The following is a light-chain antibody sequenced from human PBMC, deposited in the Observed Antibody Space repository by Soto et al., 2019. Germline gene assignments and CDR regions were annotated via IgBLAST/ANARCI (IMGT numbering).Light chain of an antibody. CDR1: ENLSTF. CDR2: DAS. CDR3: KQRSIWPLT. Sequence: EIVLTQSPATLSLSPGERATLSCRATENLSTFLAWYQQKAGQAPRLLIYDASNRATGIPDRFSGSGSGTDFTLTISNLEPEDSAVYYCKQRSIWPLTFGGGTKVDI. J-gene: IGKJ4*01. V-gene: IGKV3-11*01.